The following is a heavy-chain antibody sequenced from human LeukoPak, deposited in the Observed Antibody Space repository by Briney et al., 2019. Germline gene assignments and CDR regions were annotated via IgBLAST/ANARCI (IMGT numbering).Heavy chain of an antibody. CDR2: ISSSSSTI. Sequence: PGGSLRLSCAASGFTFSSYSMNWVRQAPGKGLEWVSYISSSSSTIYYADSVKGRFTISRDNAKNSLYLQMNSLRAEDTAVYYCASTKNLNYDGPDYWGQGTLVTVSS. CDR3: ASTKNLNYDGPDY. V-gene: IGHV3-48*04. D-gene: IGHD1-7*01. J-gene: IGHJ4*02. CDR1: GFTFSSYS.